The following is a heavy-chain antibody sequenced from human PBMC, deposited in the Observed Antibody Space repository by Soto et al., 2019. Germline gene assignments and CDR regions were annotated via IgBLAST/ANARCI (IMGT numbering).Heavy chain of an antibody. CDR3: ARDGAMDDY. CDR1: GFTFSNAW. V-gene: IGHV3-15*07. CDR2: IKSKTDGGTP. Sequence: GGSLRLSCAASGFTFSNAWINWVRQAPGKGLEWVGRIKSKTDGGTPDYAAPVKGRFAISRDDSKNMVYLQMNSLRAEDTALYYCARDGAMDDYWGQGTLVTVSS. D-gene: IGHD2-2*01. J-gene: IGHJ4*02.